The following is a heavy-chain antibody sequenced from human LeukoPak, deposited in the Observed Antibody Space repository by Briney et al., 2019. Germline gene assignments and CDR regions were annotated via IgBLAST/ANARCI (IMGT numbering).Heavy chain of an antibody. CDR3: ASLPYYYGSGSYYKAQDY. D-gene: IGHD3-10*01. CDR1: GYTFTSYY. J-gene: IGHJ4*02. V-gene: IGHV1-46*03. Sequence: ASVKVSCXASGYTFTSYYMHWVRQAPGQGLEWMGIINPSGGSTSYAQKFQGRVTMTRDTSTSTVYMELSSLRSEDTAVYYCASLPYYYGSGSYYKAQDYWGQGTLVTVSS. CDR2: INPSGGST.